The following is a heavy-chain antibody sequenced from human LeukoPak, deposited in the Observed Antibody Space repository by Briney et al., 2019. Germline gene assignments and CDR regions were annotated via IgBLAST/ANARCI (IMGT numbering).Heavy chain of an antibody. V-gene: IGHV1-18*01. J-gene: IGHJ4*02. CDR2: ISAYNGNT. D-gene: IGHD2-15*01. CDR3: ARRVGDCSGGSCQYYFDY. Sequence: GASVKVSCKASGHTFTSYGISWVRQAPGQGLEWMGWISAYNGNTNYAQKLQGRVTMTTDTSTSTAYMELRSLRSDDTAVYYCARRVGDCSGGSCQYYFDYWGQGTLVTVSS. CDR1: GHTFTSYG.